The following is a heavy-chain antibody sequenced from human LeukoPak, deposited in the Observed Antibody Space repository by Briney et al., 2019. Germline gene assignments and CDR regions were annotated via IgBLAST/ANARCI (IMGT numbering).Heavy chain of an antibody. V-gene: IGHV1-18*01. CDR2: ISAYNGNT. CDR1: GYTFTSYC. Sequence: GASVKVSCKASGYTFTSYCISWVRRAPGQGLEWMGWISAYNGNTNYAQKLQGRVTMTTDTSTSTAYMELRSLRSDDTAVYYCAIDRPKATVTTFGFDYWVQGTLVTVSS. J-gene: IGHJ4*02. CDR3: AIDRPKATVTTFGFDY. D-gene: IGHD4-17*01.